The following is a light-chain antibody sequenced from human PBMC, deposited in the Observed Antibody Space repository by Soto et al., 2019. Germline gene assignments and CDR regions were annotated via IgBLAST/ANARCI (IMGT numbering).Light chain of an antibody. Sequence: QSALTQPGSVSGSPGQSVTISCTGTSSDVGGYNYVSWYQQHPGKAPKLMIYDVSKRPSGVPDRFSGSKSGNTASLTISGLQAEDEADYYCCSYAGSSYVFGTGTKLTVL. J-gene: IGLJ1*01. V-gene: IGLV2-11*01. CDR3: CSYAGSSYV. CDR1: SSDVGGYNY. CDR2: DVS.